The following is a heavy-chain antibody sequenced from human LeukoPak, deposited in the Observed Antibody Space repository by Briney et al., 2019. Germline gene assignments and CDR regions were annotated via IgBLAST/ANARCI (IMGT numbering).Heavy chain of an antibody. J-gene: IGHJ6*02. CDR1: GFTFRSFA. V-gene: IGHV3-30-3*01. CDR3: ARDHPYDILTGYLPGLYYYYYYGMDV. D-gene: IGHD3-9*01. Sequence: PGGSLRLSCAASGFTFRSFAMHWVRQAPGKGLEWVAVISYDGSNKYYADSVKGRFTISRDNSKNTLYLQMNSLRAEDTAVYYCARDHPYDILTGYLPGLYYYYYYGMDVWGQGTTVTVSS. CDR2: ISYDGSNK.